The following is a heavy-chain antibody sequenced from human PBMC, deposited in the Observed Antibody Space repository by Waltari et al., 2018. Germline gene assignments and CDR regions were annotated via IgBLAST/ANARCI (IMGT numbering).Heavy chain of an antibody. CDR3: AGVDTALDDKGDSFEI. J-gene: IGHJ3*02. V-gene: IGHV4-39*01. D-gene: IGHD5-18*01. CDR1: GASITIRSYY. Sequence: QLQLQESGPGLVKPSETLSPSRTVSGASITIRSYYWAWIRQPPGKGLEWIGNIYKSGDTYYTRYLKSRVTISVDTSKNQLSMRLASATAADTAVYFCAGVDTALDDKGDSFEIWGQGTMVTVSS. CDR2: IYKSGDT.